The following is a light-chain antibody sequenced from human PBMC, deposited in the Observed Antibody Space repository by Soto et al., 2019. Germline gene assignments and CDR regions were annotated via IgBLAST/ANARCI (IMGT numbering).Light chain of an antibody. Sequence: EIEMTQSPATLSLAPGERVTLSCRASESVSTNLAWYQQKAGQAPRLLIYGASTRATGIPARFSGSGSGTEFTLTISGLQSEDFAVYYCQQYSIRRTFRQGPKVDIK. V-gene: IGKV3-15*01. CDR2: GAS. CDR3: QQYSIRRT. CDR1: ESVSTN. J-gene: IGKJ1*01.